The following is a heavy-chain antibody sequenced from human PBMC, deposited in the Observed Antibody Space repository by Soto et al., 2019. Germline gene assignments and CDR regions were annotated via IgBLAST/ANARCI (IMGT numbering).Heavy chain of an antibody. D-gene: IGHD5-18*01. V-gene: IGHV3-23*01. CDR3: AKEGGGGTAMVTSYFDY. Sequence: GGSLRLSCAASGITFSNYALSWVRQAPGKDLEWVSGISASATGTYYADSVKGRFTISRDNSKSTLYLHMNTLRADDTAIYYCAKEGGGGTAMVTSYFDYWGQGTLVTVSS. CDR2: ISASATGT. CDR1: GITFSNYA. J-gene: IGHJ4*02.